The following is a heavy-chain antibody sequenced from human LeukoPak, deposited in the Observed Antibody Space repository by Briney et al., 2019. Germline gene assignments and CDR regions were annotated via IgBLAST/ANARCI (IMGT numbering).Heavy chain of an antibody. CDR3: AKATVRYFVWLFVDY. V-gene: IGHV3-23*01. J-gene: IGHJ4*02. D-gene: IGHD3-9*01. Sequence: GGSLRLSCAASGFTFSSYAMSWVRQAPGKGLEWVSAISGSGGSTYYADSVKGRFTISRDNSKNTLYLQMNSPRAEDTAVYYCAKATVRYFVWLFVDYWGQGTLVTVSS. CDR1: GFTFSSYA. CDR2: ISGSGGST.